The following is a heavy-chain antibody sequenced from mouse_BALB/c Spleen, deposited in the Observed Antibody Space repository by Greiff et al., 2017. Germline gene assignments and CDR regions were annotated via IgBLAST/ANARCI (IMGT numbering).Heavy chain of an antibody. CDR2: ISSGGSYT. D-gene: IGHD2-3*01. CDR3: TSHDGYGFAY. J-gene: IGHJ3*01. V-gene: IGHV5-6-4*01. CDR1: GFTFSSYT. Sequence: DVMLVESGGGLVKPGGSLKLSCAASGFTFSSYTMSWVRQTPEKRLEWVATISSGGSYTYYPDSVKGRFTISRDNAKNTLYLQMSSLKSEDTAMYYCTSHDGYGFAYWGQGTLVTVSA.